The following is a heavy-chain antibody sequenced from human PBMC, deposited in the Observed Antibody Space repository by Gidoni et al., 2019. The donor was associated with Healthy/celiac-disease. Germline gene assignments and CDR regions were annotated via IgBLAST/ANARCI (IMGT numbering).Heavy chain of an antibody. Sequence: EVQLLESGGGLVQPGGSLILSCAASGFTFSSYAMSWVRQAPGKGLEWVSAISGSGGSTYYADSVKGRFTISRDNSKNTLYLQMNSLRAEDTAVYYCAKDQGRGSGWYTTPPHAFDIWGQGTMVTVSS. CDR2: ISGSGGST. V-gene: IGHV3-23*01. J-gene: IGHJ3*02. CDR1: GFTFSSYA. CDR3: AKDQGRGSGWYTTPPHAFDI. D-gene: IGHD6-19*01.